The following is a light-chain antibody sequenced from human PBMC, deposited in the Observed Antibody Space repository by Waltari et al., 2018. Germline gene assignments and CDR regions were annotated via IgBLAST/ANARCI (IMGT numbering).Light chain of an antibody. V-gene: IGKV3-15*01. CDR2: DVS. J-gene: IGKJ1*01. Sequence: ETVLTQSPGILSVSPGERATLSCRASQSVPTNLAWYQQKPGLVPGLLIYDVSTRAAGVPARFSGSGSGTEFTLTISSLQSEDFAVYYCQQYHQRPPWTFGPGTKVEMK. CDR1: QSVPTN. CDR3: QQYHQRPPWT.